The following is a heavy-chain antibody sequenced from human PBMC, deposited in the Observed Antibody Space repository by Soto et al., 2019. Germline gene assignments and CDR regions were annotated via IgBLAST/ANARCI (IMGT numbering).Heavy chain of an antibody. CDR3: ARVTGYYDILTGYYKGFSRTFDY. CDR1: GGSISSSSYY. V-gene: IGHV4-39*01. Sequence: SETLSLTCTVSGGSISSSSYYWGWIRQPPGKGLEWIGSIYYSGSTYYNPSLKSRVTISVDTSKNQFSLKLSSVTAADTAVYYCARVTGYYDILTGYYKGFSRTFDYWGQGTLVTVSS. J-gene: IGHJ4*02. D-gene: IGHD3-9*01. CDR2: IYYSGST.